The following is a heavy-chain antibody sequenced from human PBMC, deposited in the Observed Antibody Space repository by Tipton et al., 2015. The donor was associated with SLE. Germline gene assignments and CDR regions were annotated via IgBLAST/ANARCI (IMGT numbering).Heavy chain of an antibody. V-gene: IGHV4-4*02. CDR3: ASDSSGYYYFDY. D-gene: IGHD3-22*01. CDR1: GGSISSSNW. Sequence: TLSLTCAVSGGSISSSNWWSWVRQPPGKGLEWIGEIYHSGSTNYNPSLKSRVTISVDTSKNQFSLKLSSVTAADTAVYYCASDSSGYYYFDYWGQGTLVTVSS. J-gene: IGHJ4*02. CDR2: IYHSGST.